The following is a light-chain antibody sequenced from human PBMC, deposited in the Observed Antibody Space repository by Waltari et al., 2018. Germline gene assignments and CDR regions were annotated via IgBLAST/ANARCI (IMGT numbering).Light chain of an antibody. CDR3: ATWDDRLTGVV. CDR1: NSNIGSNV. V-gene: IGLV1-44*01. Sequence: QSALTQPPSASGTPGQTVTIFCSGGNSNIGSNVFNWYQQVPGTAPKLLIYSNTYRPSGVPDRFSGSKSGTSASLAISGIQSDDEGDYYCATWDDRLTGVVFGGGTQVTVL. J-gene: IGLJ2*01. CDR2: SNT.